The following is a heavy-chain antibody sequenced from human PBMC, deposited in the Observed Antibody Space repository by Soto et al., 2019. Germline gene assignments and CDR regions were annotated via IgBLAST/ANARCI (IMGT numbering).Heavy chain of an antibody. D-gene: IGHD3-10*01. V-gene: IGHV1-18*01. CDR3: ARVGYYGSGSYEGAFDI. CDR2: ISAYSGGT. CDR1: GYTFTSYG. Sequence: QVQLVQSGAEVKKPGASVKVSCKASGYTFTSYGISWVRQAPGQGLEWMGWISAYSGGTNYAQKFQGRVTMTRDTSISTAYMELSRLRSDDTAVYYCARVGYYGSGSYEGAFDIWGQGTMVTVSS. J-gene: IGHJ3*02.